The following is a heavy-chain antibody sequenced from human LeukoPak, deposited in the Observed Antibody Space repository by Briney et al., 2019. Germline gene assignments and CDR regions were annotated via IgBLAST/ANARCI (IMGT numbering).Heavy chain of an antibody. Sequence: GGSLRLSCAASGFTFSSYSMNWVRQAPGKGLEWVSYISSSSSTIYYADSVKGRFTISRDNAKNSLYLRMNSLRAEDTAVYYCARIRDYGDPYYFDYWGQGTLVTVSS. J-gene: IGHJ4*02. CDR3: ARIRDYGDPYYFDY. CDR2: ISSSSSTI. V-gene: IGHV3-48*04. D-gene: IGHD4-17*01. CDR1: GFTFSSYS.